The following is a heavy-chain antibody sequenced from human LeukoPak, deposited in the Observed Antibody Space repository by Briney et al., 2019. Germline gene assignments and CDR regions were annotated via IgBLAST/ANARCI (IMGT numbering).Heavy chain of an antibody. D-gene: IGHD4-11*01. V-gene: IGHV4-34*01. CDR1: GGSFSGYY. CDR2: INHSGST. CDR3: ASSDSKGPYYYYYYGMDV. J-gene: IGHJ6*02. Sequence: SETLSLICAVYGGSFSGYYWSWIRQPPGKGLEWIGEINHSGSTNYNPSLKSRVTISVDTSKNQFSLKLSSVTAADTAVYYCASSDSKGPYYYYYYGMDVWGQGTTVTVSS.